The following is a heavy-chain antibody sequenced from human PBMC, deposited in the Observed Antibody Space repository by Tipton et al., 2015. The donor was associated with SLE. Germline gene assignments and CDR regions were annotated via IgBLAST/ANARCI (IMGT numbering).Heavy chain of an antibody. CDR1: GFTFSDYY. D-gene: IGHD6-13*01. CDR2: INSSSRYI. CDR3: ARDLPAAAFDY. V-gene: IGHV3-11*06. J-gene: IGHJ4*02. Sequence: SLRLSCAASGFTFSDYYMSWIRQAPGKGLEWVSSINSSSRYIYYADSVKGRFTISRDNAKNSLYLQMNSLRAEDTAVYYCARDLPAAAFDYWGQGPLVTVSS.